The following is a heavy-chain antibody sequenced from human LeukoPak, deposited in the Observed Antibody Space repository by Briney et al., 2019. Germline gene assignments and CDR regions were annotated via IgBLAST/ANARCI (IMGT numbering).Heavy chain of an antibody. CDR3: ASLQVDPCSSPSCYTDV. J-gene: IGHJ6*02. V-gene: IGHV3-53*01. CDR2: IYSGGNT. CDR1: GSTVSSNY. Sequence: GGSRRLACAASGSTVSSNYMSWVRHAPGKGLEWVSVIYSGGNTYYADSVKGRFTISRDNSKNTLYLQMNSLRAEDTAVYYCASLQVDPCSSPSCYTDVWGQGTTVTVSS. D-gene: IGHD2-2*02.